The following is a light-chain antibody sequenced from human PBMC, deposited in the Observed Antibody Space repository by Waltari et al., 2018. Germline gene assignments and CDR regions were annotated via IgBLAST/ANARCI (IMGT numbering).Light chain of an antibody. Sequence: QSALTQPASVSGSPGQSIAISCTGTSSDVGGYHSVSWYQQHPGKVPKPVIYDVSNRPSGVSNRFSGSKSGNTASLTISGLQADDEADYYCSSFTSTTTLIFGGGTKLTVL. CDR1: SSDVGGYHS. CDR3: SSFTSTTTLI. CDR2: DVS. J-gene: IGLJ2*01. V-gene: IGLV2-14*03.